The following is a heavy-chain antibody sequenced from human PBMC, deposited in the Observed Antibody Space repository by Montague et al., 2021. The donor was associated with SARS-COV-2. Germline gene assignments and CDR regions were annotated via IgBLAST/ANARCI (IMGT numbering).Heavy chain of an antibody. CDR3: TRAVWGVQDY. CDR2: PYFGSKWSN. J-gene: IGHJ4*02. D-gene: IGHD3-10*01. V-gene: IGHV6-1*01. CDR1: GDSVAELRLR. Sequence: CAISGDSVAELRLRSDWHTSALPPRFDCVCRPYFGSKWSNEYALSVKSRITITPDTSKNQLSLQLTSVPPEDTAVYYCTRAVWGVQDYWGQGSLVTVSS.